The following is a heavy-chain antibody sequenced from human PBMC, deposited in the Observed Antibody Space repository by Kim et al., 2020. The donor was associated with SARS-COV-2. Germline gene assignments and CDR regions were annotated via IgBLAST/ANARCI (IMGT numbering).Heavy chain of an antibody. CDR1: GGSISSSNW. J-gene: IGHJ6*02. V-gene: IGHV4-4*02. CDR3: ARGYYGSGRGYYYYGMDV. CDR2: IYHSGST. D-gene: IGHD3-10*01. Sequence: SETLSLTCAVSGGSISSSNWWSWVRQPPGKGLEWIGEIYHSGSTNYNPSLKSRVTISVDKSKNQFSLKLSSVTAADTAVYYCARGYYGSGRGYYYYGMDVWGQGTTVTVSS.